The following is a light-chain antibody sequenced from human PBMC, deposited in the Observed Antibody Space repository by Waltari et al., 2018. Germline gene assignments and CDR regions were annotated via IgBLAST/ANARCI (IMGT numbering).Light chain of an antibody. CDR2: DVN. J-gene: IGLJ2*01. CDR3: SSQSTKNGVI. V-gene: IGLV2-14*03. Sequence: QSALTQPASVSGSPGQSITISCTGSSSDVGGDDSVSWYEDHPGQAPKVIIYDVNKRPSGVSDRFSGYKSGNTASLTISGLQAEDEATFYCSSQSTKNGVIFGGGTKVTVL. CDR1: SSDVGGDDS.